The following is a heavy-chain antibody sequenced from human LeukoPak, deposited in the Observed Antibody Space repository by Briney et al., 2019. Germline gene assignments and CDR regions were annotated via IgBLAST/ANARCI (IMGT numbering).Heavy chain of an antibody. CDR3: ARGTGGWYSDWFDP. V-gene: IGHV4-34*01. Sequence: SETLSLTCAVYGGSFSGYYWSWIRQPPGKGLEWIGEINHSRSTNYNPSLKSRVTISVDTSKNQFSLKLSSVTAADTAVYYCARGTGGWYSDWFDPWGQGTLVTVSS. J-gene: IGHJ5*02. CDR2: INHSRST. CDR1: GGSFSGYY. D-gene: IGHD6-19*01.